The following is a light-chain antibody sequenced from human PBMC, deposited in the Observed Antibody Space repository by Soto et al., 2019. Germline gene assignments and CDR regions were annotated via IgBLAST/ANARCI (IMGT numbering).Light chain of an antibody. J-gene: IGLJ2*01. V-gene: IGLV2-8*01. Sequence: QSALTQPPSASGSPGQSVTISCTGTSSDVGVYNYVSWYQQHPGKAPKLLIYEVSKRPSGVPDRFSGSKSGNTASLTVSGLHAEDEADFYCSSYAGSNNVVFGGGTKVTVL. CDR2: EVS. CDR3: SSYAGSNNVV. CDR1: SSDVGVYNY.